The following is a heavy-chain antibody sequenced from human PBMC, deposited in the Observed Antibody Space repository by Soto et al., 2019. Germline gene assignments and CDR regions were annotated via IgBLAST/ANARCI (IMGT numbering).Heavy chain of an antibody. V-gene: IGHV3-73*01. CDR1: GFTFSGSA. J-gene: IGHJ6*02. D-gene: IGHD5-18*01. Sequence: GGSLRLSCAASGFTFSGSAMHWVRQATGKGLEWVGRIRSEANSYATAYAASVKGRFTISRDDSKNTAYLQMNSLKTEDTAVYYCTRHGDTAMVNLYYYGMDVWGQGTTVTVSS. CDR3: TRHGDTAMVNLYYYGMDV. CDR2: IRSEANSYAT.